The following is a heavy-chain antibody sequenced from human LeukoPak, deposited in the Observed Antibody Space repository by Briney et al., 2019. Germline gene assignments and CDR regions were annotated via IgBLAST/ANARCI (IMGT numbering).Heavy chain of an antibody. V-gene: IGHV3-64*01. D-gene: IGHD6-19*01. CDR3: ARGAYSSGWAYFDH. CDR1: GFTFSSYA. CDR2: ISSNGGGT. J-gene: IGHJ4*02. Sequence: PGGSLRLSCAASGFTFSSYAMHWVRQAPGKGLEYVSAISSNGGGTYYANSVKGRFTISRDNSKNTLYLHMDSLRAEDTAVYYCARGAYSSGWAYFDHWGQGTLVTVSS.